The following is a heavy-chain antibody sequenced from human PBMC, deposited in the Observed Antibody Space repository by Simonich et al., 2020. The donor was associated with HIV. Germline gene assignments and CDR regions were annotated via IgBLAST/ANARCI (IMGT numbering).Heavy chain of an antibody. CDR2: IYPSGGST. Sequence: QVQLVQSGAEVKKPGASVKFSCKASGYTFTSYYIHWVRQAPGQGLEGMGIIYPSGGSTSYAQKFRGRGTMTSDTSTSTVYMELSSLRSEDTAVYYCAREGAARPGFDYWGQGTLVTVSS. D-gene: IGHD6-6*01. CDR3: AREGAARPGFDY. J-gene: IGHJ4*02. V-gene: IGHV1-46*01. CDR1: GYTFTSYY.